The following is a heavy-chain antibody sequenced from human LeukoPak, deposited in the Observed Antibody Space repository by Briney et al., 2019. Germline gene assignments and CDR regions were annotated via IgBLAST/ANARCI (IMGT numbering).Heavy chain of an antibody. CDR2: ISGGGETT. CDR3: ARDYADYVGYFFFDY. CDR1: GFTFNNYA. J-gene: IGHJ4*02. V-gene: IGHV3-23*01. Sequence: GGSLRLSCAASGFTFNNYAMNWVRPAPGKGLERVSSISGGGETTYYADSAKGRFTISRDNSQNTLYLQMNSLRAEDTAVYYCARDYADYVGYFFFDYWGQGTLVTVSS. D-gene: IGHD4-17*01.